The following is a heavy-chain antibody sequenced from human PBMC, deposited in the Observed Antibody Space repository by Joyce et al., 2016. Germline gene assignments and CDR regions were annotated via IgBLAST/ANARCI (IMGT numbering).Heavy chain of an antibody. CDR3: ARGAPYVWGSYDY. D-gene: IGHD3-16*01. CDR1: GFTFSSYS. CDR2: ISGSSSPI. J-gene: IGHJ4*02. V-gene: IGHV3-48*02. Sequence: EVQLVESGGGLVQPGGSLRHSCAASGFTFSSYSINWVRQAPGKGLEWVSYISGSSSPIYDADSVKGRFTISRDNAKNSLYLQMNSLRDEDTAVYYCARGAPYVWGSYDYWGQGTLVTVSS.